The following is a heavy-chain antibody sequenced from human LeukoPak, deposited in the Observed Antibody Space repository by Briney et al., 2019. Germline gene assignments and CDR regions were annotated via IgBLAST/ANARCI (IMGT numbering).Heavy chain of an antibody. CDR3: ARRYYYGSARKPYYFDY. Sequence: ASVKVSCKASGYSFTSYDINWVRQAAGQGLEWMGWVNPDNGNTDYAQRFQGRVTITRNTSIATAYMELSSLRSEGTAVYYCARRYYYGSARKPYYFDYWGQGTLVTGSS. V-gene: IGHV1-8*03. CDR2: VNPDNGNT. J-gene: IGHJ4*02. D-gene: IGHD3-10*01. CDR1: GYSFTSYD.